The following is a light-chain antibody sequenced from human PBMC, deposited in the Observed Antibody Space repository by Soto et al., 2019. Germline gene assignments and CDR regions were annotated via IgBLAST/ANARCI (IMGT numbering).Light chain of an antibody. V-gene: IGLV1-40*01. CDR3: QSFDINLTGHVI. CDR2: GNN. Sequence: QSVLTQPPSVSGAPGQRVTISCTGSSSNIGAGYDVHWYQQLPGAAPKLLIHGNNNRPSGVPDRFSGSKSGTSASLAITGLQAEDEADYYCQSFDINLTGHVIFGGGTKLTVL. CDR1: SSNIGAGYD. J-gene: IGLJ2*01.